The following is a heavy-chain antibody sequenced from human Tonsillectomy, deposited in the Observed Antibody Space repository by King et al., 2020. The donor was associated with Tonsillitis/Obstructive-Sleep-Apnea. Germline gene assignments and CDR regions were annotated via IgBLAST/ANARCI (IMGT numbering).Heavy chain of an antibody. CDR3: ARVGAGRGSWGYNWFDS. V-gene: IGHV1-69*04. Sequence: QLVQSGAEVKKTGSSVKVSCKASGGTFSSYAISWVRQAPGQGLEWMGRVIPTLGIGKYAQKFQGRVTISADKSTTTAYMELSSLGAEDTAVYSCARVGAGRGSWGYNWFDSGGQGSLVTVSS. CDR1: GGTFSSYA. CDR2: VIPTLGIG. J-gene: IGHJ5*01. D-gene: IGHD3-16*01.